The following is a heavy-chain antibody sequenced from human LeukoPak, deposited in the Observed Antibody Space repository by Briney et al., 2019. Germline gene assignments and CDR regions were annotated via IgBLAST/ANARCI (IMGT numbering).Heavy chain of an antibody. CDR2: IYYSGST. CDR1: GDSISSSTYY. V-gene: IGHV4-39*07. Sequence: SETLSLTCTVSGDSISSSTYYWGWIRQPPGKGLEWIGNIYYSGSTYYNPSLKSRVTISVDTSKNQFSLKLSSVTAADTAVYYCARTRGYSYGYPDYWGQGTLVTVSS. CDR3: ARTRGYSYGYPDY. J-gene: IGHJ4*02. D-gene: IGHD5-18*01.